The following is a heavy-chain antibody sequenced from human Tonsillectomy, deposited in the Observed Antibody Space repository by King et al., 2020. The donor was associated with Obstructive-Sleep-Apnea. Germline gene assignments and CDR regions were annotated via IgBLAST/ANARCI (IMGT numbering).Heavy chain of an antibody. Sequence: QLQESGPGLVKPSETLSLTCTVSGGSISSYYWNWIRQPPGKGLEWIGYIYYSGSTNYNPSLKSRVTISVDTSKNQFSLKLSSVTAADTAVYYCARSYGSGSYYKGLFDYWGQGTLVTVSS. J-gene: IGHJ4*02. CDR3: ARSYGSGSYYKGLFDY. CDR1: GGSISSYY. CDR2: IYYSGST. V-gene: IGHV4-59*01. D-gene: IGHD3-10*01.